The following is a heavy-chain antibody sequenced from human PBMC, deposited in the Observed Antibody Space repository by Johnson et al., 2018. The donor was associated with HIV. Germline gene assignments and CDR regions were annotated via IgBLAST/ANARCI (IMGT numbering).Heavy chain of an antibody. V-gene: IGHV3-20*04. D-gene: IGHD6-13*01. Sequence: VQLVESGGGVVRPGGSLRLSCAASGFTFDDYGMSWVRQAPGKGLEWVSGVNWNGGNRGYADSVKGRFTISRDNAKNSLYLQMNSLRAEDTAVYYCARGWAASRTFDIWGQGTMVTVSS. CDR1: GFTFDDYG. CDR2: VNWNGGNR. J-gene: IGHJ3*02. CDR3: ARGWAASRTFDI.